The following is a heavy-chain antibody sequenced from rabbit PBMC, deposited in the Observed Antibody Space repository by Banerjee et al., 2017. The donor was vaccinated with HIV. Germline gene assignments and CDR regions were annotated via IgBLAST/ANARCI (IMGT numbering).Heavy chain of an antibody. J-gene: IGHJ4*01. CDR2: IYGGTVGST. D-gene: IGHD1-1*01. CDR1: RLSFSSSYW. CDR3: AREIYYSGSDL. Sequence: QEQLKETGGDLVKPGASLTLTCTASRLSFSSSYWICWVRQAPGKGLEWIACIYGGTVGSTYYASWAKGRFTISKTSSTTVTLQMTSLTAADTATYFCAREIYYSGSDLWGPGTLVTVS. V-gene: IGHV1S45*01.